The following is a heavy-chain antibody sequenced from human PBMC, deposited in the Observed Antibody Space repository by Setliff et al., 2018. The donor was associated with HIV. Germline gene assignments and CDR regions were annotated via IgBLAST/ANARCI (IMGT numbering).Heavy chain of an antibody. Sequence: PGGSLRLSWVASGFTFREKAMTWVRQPPGKGLEWVSGISGRGASTYYADAARDRFTISRDNSRDTVFLEMTSLRAEDTAVYYCAKAMGHLPYFFDSWGQGTLVTV. CDR3: AKAMGHLPYFFDS. CDR2: ISGRGAST. CDR1: GFTFREKA. V-gene: IGHV3-23*01. J-gene: IGHJ4*02.